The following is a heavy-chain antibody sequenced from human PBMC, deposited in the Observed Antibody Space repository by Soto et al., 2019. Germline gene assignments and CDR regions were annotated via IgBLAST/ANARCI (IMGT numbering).Heavy chain of an antibody. J-gene: IGHJ4*02. D-gene: IGHD3-10*01. CDR1: GFSFGDYA. CDR2: IRSQAYGGTT. V-gene: IGHV3-49*03. CDR3: TRDTYYYGSGSYYHDLTVDDY. Sequence: GGSRSLSCTAPGFSFGDYAMSWFRQAPGKGREWVGFIRSQAYGGTTEYAASVKGRFTISRDDSKSIAYLQMNSLKTEDTAVYYCTRDTYYYGSGSYYHDLTVDDYWGQGTLVTVSS.